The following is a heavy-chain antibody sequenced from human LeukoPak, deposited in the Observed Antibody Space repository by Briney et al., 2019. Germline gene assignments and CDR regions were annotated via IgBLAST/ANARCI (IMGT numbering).Heavy chain of an antibody. V-gene: IGHV3-15*01. D-gene: IGHD6-19*01. Sequence: PGGSLRLSCAASGFTFSPYEMNWVRQAPGKGLEWVGRIKSKTDGGTTDYAAPVKGRFTISRDDSKNTVYVEMNSLKAEDTAAYYCTTDGIAVAGHFWGQGTLVTVSS. CDR1: GFTFSPYE. CDR3: TTDGIAVAGHF. J-gene: IGHJ4*02. CDR2: IKSKTDGGTT.